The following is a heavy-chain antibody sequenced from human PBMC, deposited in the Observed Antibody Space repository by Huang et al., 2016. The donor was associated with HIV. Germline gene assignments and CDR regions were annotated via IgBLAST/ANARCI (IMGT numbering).Heavy chain of an antibody. J-gene: IGHJ2*01. CDR3: ARGGYTYGFYWYFDL. CDR2: IYYSGST. D-gene: IGHD5-18*01. Sequence: QVQLQESGPGLVKPSETLSLTCTVSSGSISDHYWSWIRQPPGKGLEGIGSIYYSGSTNYNSSLGSRVTMPVDTSENQLSLKFSSVTAADTAMYYCARGGYTYGFYWYFDLWGRGTLVTVSS. V-gene: IGHV4-59*11. CDR1: SGSISDHY.